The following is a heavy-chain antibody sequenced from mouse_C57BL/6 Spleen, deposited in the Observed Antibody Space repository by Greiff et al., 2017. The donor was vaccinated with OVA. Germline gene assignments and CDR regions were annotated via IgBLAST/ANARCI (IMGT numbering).Heavy chain of an antibody. V-gene: IGHV2-2*01. CDR2: IWSGGST. D-gene: IGHD2-3*01. CDR1: GFSLTSYG. J-gene: IGHJ4*01. CDR3: AGRYDGYYDYAMDY. Sequence: QVQLQQSGPGLVQPSQSLSITCTVSGFSLTSYGVHWVRQSPGKGLEWLGVIWSGGSTDYNAAFISRLSISKDNSKSQVFVKMNSLQADDTDIYYCAGRYDGYYDYAMDYWGQGTSVTVSA.